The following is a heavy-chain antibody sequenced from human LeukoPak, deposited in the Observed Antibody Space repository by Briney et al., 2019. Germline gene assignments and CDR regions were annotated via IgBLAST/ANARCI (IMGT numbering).Heavy chain of an antibody. CDR2: IHYSGYT. CDR3: ARGLGYCSSTSCYAGTFVWFDP. V-gene: IGHV4-39*01. CDR1: GGSISSSSYY. D-gene: IGHD2-2*01. Sequence: ASETLSLTCTVSGGSISSSSYYWGWIRQPPGKGLEWIGTIHYSGYTYNNPSLKSRVTISVDTSKNQFSLKLSSVTAADTAVYYCARGLGYCSSTSCYAGTFVWFDPWGQGTLVTVSS. J-gene: IGHJ5*02.